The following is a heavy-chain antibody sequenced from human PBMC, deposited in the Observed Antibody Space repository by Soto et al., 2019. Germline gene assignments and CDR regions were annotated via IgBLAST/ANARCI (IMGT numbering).Heavy chain of an antibody. Sequence: QVQLVQSGAEVKKPGSSVKVSCKAPGGTFSSYAISWVRQAPGQGLEWTGGIIPIFGTAKYAQKFRGRVTITADESTSTGYMELSSLRSEDTAVYYCARSQGGSSSLDIYYYYYYGMDVWGQGTTVTVSS. D-gene: IGHD2-15*01. V-gene: IGHV1-69*01. CDR3: ARSQGGSSSLDIYYYYYYGMDV. J-gene: IGHJ6*02. CDR2: IIPIFGTA. CDR1: GGTFSSYA.